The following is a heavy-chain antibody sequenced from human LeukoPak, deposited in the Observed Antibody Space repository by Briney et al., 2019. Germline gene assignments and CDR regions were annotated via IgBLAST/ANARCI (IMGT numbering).Heavy chain of an antibody. CDR2: IKQDGSEK. V-gene: IGHV3-7*01. D-gene: IGHD6-19*01. Sequence: GGSLRLSCAASGFTFSSYWMSWVRQAPGKGLEWVANIKQDGSEKYYVDSVKGRFTISRDNAKNSLYLQMNSLRAEDTAVYYCARADSSGWCIGYYYMDVWGKGTTVTVSS. CDR1: GFTFSSYW. CDR3: ARADSSGWCIGYYYMDV. J-gene: IGHJ6*03.